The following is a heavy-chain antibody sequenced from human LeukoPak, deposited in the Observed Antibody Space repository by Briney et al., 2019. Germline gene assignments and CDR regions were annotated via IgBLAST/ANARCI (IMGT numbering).Heavy chain of an antibody. D-gene: IGHD2-8*02. V-gene: IGHV3-30*03. CDR3: APGGPDY. CDR1: GFTFSHYG. CDR2: ISYDGSNK. Sequence: GGSLRLSCAASGFTFSHYGMHWVRQAPGKGLEWVTFISYDGSNKNYADSVKGRFTISRDNSKNTLYLQMNSLRAEDTAVYYCAPGGPDYWGQGTLVTVAS. J-gene: IGHJ4*02.